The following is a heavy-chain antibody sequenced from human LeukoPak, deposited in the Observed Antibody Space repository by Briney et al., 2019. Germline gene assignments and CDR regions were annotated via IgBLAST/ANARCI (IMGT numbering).Heavy chain of an antibody. J-gene: IGHJ6*03. CDR3: ARTYGRYYYYMDV. D-gene: IGHD3-10*01. CDR1: GYTFTGYY. V-gene: IGHV1-2*02. CDR2: INPNSGGT. Sequence: GASVKVSCKASGYTFTGYYMHWVRQAPGQGLEWMGWINPNSGGTNYAQKFQGRVTMTRDTSISTAYMELSRLRSDDTAVYYCARTYGRYYYYMDVWGKGTTVTVSS.